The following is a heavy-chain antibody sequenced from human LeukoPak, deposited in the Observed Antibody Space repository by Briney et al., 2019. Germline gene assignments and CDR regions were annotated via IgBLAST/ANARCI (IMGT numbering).Heavy chain of an antibody. J-gene: IGHJ6*03. CDR1: GGSFSGYY. CDR2: VNHGGST. V-gene: IGHV4-34*01. Sequence: SETLSLTCAVYGGSFSGYYWTWIRQPPGKGLEWIGEVNHGGSTNYNPSLKSRVTISVDTSKNQFSLKVSSVTAADTAVYFCARVRSYYFYYMDVWGKGTTVTISS. CDR3: ARVRSYYFYYMDV. D-gene: IGHD6-19*01.